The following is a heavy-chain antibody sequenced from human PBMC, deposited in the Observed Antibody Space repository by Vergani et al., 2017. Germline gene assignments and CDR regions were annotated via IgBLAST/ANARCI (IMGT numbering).Heavy chain of an antibody. CDR3: ARARKFRFGVVWENWFDP. CDR1: GFTFNEYW. D-gene: IGHD3-3*01. CDR2: MNGDGDTI. J-gene: IGHJ5*02. Sequence: EVELVESGGGLVQPGGSLRLSCAAFGFTFNEYWMHWARQVPGTGLVWVSGMNGDGDTISYADSVKGRFTISRDNAKNTLFLQMNSLRAEDTAVYYCARARKFRFGVVWENWFDPWGQGTLVTVSS. V-gene: IGHV3-74*01.